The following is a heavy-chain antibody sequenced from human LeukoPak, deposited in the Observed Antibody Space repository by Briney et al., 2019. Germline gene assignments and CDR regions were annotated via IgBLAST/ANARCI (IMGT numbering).Heavy chain of an antibody. D-gene: IGHD3-22*01. V-gene: IGHV1-2*02. Sequence: ASVKVSCKASVHTFTDYYMHWVRQAPGQGLEWMGWITPNSGATKYAQKFRGRVSMTRDTSINTAYMELSRLRSDDTAIYYCARVSRFYYDSSGDFDYWGQGTLVTVSS. J-gene: IGHJ4*02. CDR2: ITPNSGAT. CDR3: ARVSRFYYDSSGDFDY. CDR1: VHTFTDYY.